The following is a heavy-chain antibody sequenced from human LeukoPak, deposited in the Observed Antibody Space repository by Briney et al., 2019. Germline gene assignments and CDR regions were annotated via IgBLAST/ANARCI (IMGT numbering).Heavy chain of an antibody. CDR3: ARDNSYCSDGSCYVWFDP. V-gene: IGHV3-21*01. CDR1: GFTFSSYG. D-gene: IGHD2-15*01. J-gene: IGHJ5*02. Sequence: GGSLRLSCAASGFTFSSYGMHWVRQAPGKGLEWVSSISSSSSYIYYADSVKGRFTISRDNAKNSLYLQMNSLRAEDTAVYYCARDNSYCSDGSCYVWFDPWGQGTLVTVSS. CDR2: ISSSSSYI.